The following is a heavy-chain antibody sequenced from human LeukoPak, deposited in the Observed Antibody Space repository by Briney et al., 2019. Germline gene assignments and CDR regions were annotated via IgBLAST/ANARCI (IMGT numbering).Heavy chain of an antibody. V-gene: IGHV1-69*04. CDR2: IIPILGIA. D-gene: IGHD2-15*01. J-gene: IGHJ4*02. Sequence: ASVKVSCKASGGTFSSYAISWVRQAPGQGLEWMGRIIPILGIANYAQKFQGRVTITADKSTSTAYMELSSLRSEDTAVYYCARDGGVRECSGGSCYSEIHFDYWGQGTLVTVSS. CDR1: GGTFSSYA. CDR3: ARDGGVRECSGGSCYSEIHFDY.